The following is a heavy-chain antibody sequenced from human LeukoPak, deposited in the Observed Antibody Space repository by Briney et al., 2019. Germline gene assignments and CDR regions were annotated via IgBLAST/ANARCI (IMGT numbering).Heavy chain of an antibody. V-gene: IGHV3-7*01. Sequence: GGSLRLSCAASGFTFSSYGMHWVRQAPGKGLEWVANIKQDGSEKYYVGSVKGRFTISRDNAKNSLYLQMNSLRAEDTAVYYCARVRGSKSSDWAFDYWGQGTLVTVSS. D-gene: IGHD3/OR15-3a*01. CDR2: IKQDGSEK. J-gene: IGHJ4*02. CDR3: ARVRGSKSSDWAFDY. CDR1: GFTFSSYG.